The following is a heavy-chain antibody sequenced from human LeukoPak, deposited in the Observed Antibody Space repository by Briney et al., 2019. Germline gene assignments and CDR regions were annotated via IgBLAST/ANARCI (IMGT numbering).Heavy chain of an antibody. CDR1: GYTFTGNY. J-gene: IGHJ6*04. V-gene: IGHV1-2*06. D-gene: IGHD3-22*01. CDR3: ARGPWLDV. CDR2: INPNSGGT. Sequence: ASVKVSCKASGYTFTGNYMHWVRQAPGQGLEWMGRINPNSGGTNYAQKFQGRVSMTTDTSISTGYMEMRRLRSDDTAVYYCARGPWLDVWGKGTTVTVSS.